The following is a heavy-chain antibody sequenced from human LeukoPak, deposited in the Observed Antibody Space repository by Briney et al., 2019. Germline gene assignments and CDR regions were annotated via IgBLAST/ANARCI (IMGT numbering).Heavy chain of an antibody. CDR2: INHSAST. D-gene: IGHD3-16*02. CDR3: ARHWTYYDYVWGSYRPYYFDY. J-gene: IGHJ4*02. Sequence: PSETLSLTCAVYGGSFSGYYWSWIRQPPGKGLEWIGEINHSASTNYNPSLKSRVTISVDTSKNQFSLKLSSVTAADTAAYYCARHWTYYDYVWGSYRPYYFDYWGRGTLVTVSS. CDR1: GGSFSGYY. V-gene: IGHV4-34*01.